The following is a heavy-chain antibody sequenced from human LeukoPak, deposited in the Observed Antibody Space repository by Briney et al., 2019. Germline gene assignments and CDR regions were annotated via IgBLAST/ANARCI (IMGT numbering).Heavy chain of an antibody. CDR3: AKAWSPVTIMSFDY. CDR1: GFTFSSYW. Sequence: GGSLRLSCAASGFTFSSYWMSWVRQAPGKGLEWVSAISGSGGSTYYADSVKGRFTISRDNSKNTLYLQMNSLRAEDTAVYYCAKAWSPVTIMSFDYWGQGTLVTVSS. J-gene: IGHJ4*02. V-gene: IGHV3-23*01. D-gene: IGHD3-16*01. CDR2: ISGSGGST.